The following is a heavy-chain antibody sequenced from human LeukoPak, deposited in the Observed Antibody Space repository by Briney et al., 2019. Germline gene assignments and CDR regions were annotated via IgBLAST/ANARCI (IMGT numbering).Heavy chain of an antibody. D-gene: IGHD1-14*01. Sequence: GGSLRLCCAASGFTFSSYTMHWVRQAPGKGLEWVAVISFDGSNKYYADSVKGRFTISRDNSKNTLYLQMNSLRAEDTAVYYCARGSRYPPQYYYYGMDVWGQGTTVTVSS. CDR2: ISFDGSNK. CDR1: GFTFSSYT. V-gene: IGHV3-30*04. J-gene: IGHJ6*02. CDR3: ARGSRYPPQYYYYGMDV.